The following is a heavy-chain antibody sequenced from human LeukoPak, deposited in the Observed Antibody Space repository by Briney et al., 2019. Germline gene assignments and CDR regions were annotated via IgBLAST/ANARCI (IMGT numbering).Heavy chain of an antibody. CDR1: GGSISTTTNS. CDR2: IYYSGST. V-gene: IGHV4-39*01. Sequence: SETLSLTCNVSGGSISTTTNSWGWAWIRQPPGKGLEWIGSIYYSGSTYYNPSLKSRVTISVDTSKNQFSLKLSSVTAADTAVYYCARNRDGYPRDAFDIWGQGTMVTVSS. D-gene: IGHD5-24*01. CDR3: ARNRDGYPRDAFDI. J-gene: IGHJ3*02.